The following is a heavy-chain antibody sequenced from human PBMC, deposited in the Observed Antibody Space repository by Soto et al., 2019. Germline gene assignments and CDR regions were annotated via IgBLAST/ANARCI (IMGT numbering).Heavy chain of an antibody. CDR1: GFSFSSYA. J-gene: IGHJ4*02. CDR3: AKGSIAYSASVDN. V-gene: IGHV3-23*01. CDR2: ISARGGSS. Sequence: DVQLLESGGGLVQPGGSLRVSCAASGFSFSSYAMVWIRQAPGKGPEWVAVISARGGSSYFADSVKGRFTLSRDNSKNVLSLEMNSLRAEDTAIYFCAKGSIAYSASVDNWGQGTLVVVS. D-gene: IGHD5-12*01.